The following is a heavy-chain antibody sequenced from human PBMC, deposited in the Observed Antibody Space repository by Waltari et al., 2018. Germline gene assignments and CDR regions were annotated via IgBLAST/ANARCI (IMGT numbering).Heavy chain of an antibody. Sequence: QVQLQQWGAGLLKPSETLSITCAVYGGYFSGYYWSWSRQPPGKGLEWIGEINHSGSTNYNPSLNSRVTISVDTSKNQFSLKLSSVTAADTAVYYCAMDFWSGGVVEGDYYGMDVWGQGTTVTVSS. CDR3: AMDFWSGGVVEGDYYGMDV. V-gene: IGHV4-34*01. CDR1: GGYFSGYY. CDR2: INHSGST. D-gene: IGHD3-3*01. J-gene: IGHJ6*02.